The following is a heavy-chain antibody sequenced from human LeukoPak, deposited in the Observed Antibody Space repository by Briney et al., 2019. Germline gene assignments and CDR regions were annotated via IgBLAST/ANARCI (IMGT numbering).Heavy chain of an antibody. Sequence: SVKVSCKASGGTFSSYAISWVRQAPGQGLEWMGGIIPIFGTANYAQKFQGRDTITADESTSTAYMELSSLRSEDTAVYYCAREGSGSPVPPGAFDIWGQGTMVTVSS. D-gene: IGHD3-10*01. J-gene: IGHJ3*02. CDR2: IIPIFGTA. CDR3: AREGSGSPVPPGAFDI. CDR1: GGTFSSYA. V-gene: IGHV1-69*13.